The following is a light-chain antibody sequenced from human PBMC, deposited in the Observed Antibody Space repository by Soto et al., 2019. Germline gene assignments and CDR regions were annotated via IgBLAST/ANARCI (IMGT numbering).Light chain of an antibody. Sequence: QSALTQPASVSGSPGQSITISCTGTGXDVGGYRYVAWYQQRPGKAPKLVIQEVSNRPSGISDRFSGSKSGNTASLTISGLQADDEADYYCSSYSSSNIYLFGTGTKVTVL. CDR1: GXDVGGYRY. CDR3: SSYSSSNIYL. J-gene: IGLJ1*01. CDR2: EVS. V-gene: IGLV2-14*01.